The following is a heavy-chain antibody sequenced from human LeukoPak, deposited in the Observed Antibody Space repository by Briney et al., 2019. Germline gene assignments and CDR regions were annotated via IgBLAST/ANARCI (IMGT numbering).Heavy chain of an antibody. CDR3: GRGPIELWLHNGIDV. CDR1: GFTFGDHA. J-gene: IGHJ6*02. CDR2: IRSTAYRGTA. Sequence: GGSLRLSCSTSGFTFGDHAISWVRQAPGKGLEWVGFIRSTAYRGTAEYAASVRDRFTISRDDSRSIAYLQMNSLKIDDTAVYFCGRGPIELWLHNGIDVWGQGTTVTVSS. D-gene: IGHD5-18*01. V-gene: IGHV3-49*04.